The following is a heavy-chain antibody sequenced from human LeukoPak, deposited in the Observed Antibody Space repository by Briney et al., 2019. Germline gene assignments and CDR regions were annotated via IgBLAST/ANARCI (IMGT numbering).Heavy chain of an antibody. J-gene: IGHJ4*02. V-gene: IGHV1-69*05. D-gene: IGHD3-22*01. CDR1: GGTFSSYA. Sequence: SVKVSCKASGGTFSSYAISWLRQAPGQGLEWMGRIIPIFGTANYAQKFQGRVTITTDESTSTAYMELSSLRSEDTAVYYCARTLWGPITMIVHWGQGTLVTVSS. CDR2: IIPIFGTA. CDR3: ARTLWGPITMIVH.